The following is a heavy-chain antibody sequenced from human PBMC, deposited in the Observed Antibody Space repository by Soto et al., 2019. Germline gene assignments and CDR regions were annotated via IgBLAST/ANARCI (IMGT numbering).Heavy chain of an antibody. D-gene: IGHD3-10*01. CDR3: AIPPLTFGESPLYYYYYGMDV. Sequence: KVSCKASGYTFTNYTISWVRQAPGQGLEWMGRIIPILGIANYAQKFQGRVTITADKSTSTAYMELSSLRSEDTAVYYCAIPPLTFGESPLYYYYYGMDVWGQGTTVTVS. J-gene: IGHJ6*02. CDR2: IIPILGIA. CDR1: GYTFTNYT. V-gene: IGHV1-69*02.